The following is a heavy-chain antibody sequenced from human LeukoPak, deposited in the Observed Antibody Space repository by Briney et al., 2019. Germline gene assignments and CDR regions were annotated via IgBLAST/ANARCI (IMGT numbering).Heavy chain of an antibody. CDR1: GFTFSSYG. D-gene: IGHD6-13*01. V-gene: IGHV3-30*02. CDR3: AKDDGSWYYFDY. CDR2: IRYDGSNK. Sequence: PGGSLRLSCAASGFTFSSYGMHWVRQAPGKGLEWVAFIRYDGSNKYYADSVKGRSTISRDNSKNTLHLQMNSLRGEDTAVYYCAKDDGSWYYFDYWGQGTLVTVSS. J-gene: IGHJ4*02.